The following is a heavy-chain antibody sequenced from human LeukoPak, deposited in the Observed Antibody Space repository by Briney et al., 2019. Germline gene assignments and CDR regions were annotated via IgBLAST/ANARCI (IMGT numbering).Heavy chain of an antibody. D-gene: IGHD3-3*01. CDR1: GYTFISYD. J-gene: IGHJ6*03. CDR2: MNPNSGNT. V-gene: IGHV1-8*01. CDR3: ARGLRSDYYYYYMDV. Sequence: ASVKVSCKASGYTFISYDINWVRQATGQGLEWMGWMNPNSGNTGYAQKFQGRVTITRNTSISTAYMELSSLRSEDTAVYYCARGLRSDYYYYYMDVWGKGTTVTVSS.